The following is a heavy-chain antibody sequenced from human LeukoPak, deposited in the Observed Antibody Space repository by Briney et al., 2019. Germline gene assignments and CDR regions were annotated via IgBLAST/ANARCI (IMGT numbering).Heavy chain of an antibody. CDR1: GNSFTTYW. J-gene: IGHJ5*02. V-gene: IGHV5-51*01. CDR2: IFPGDSDT. Sequence: GESLKISCKGSGNSFTTYWIGWVRQMPGTGLEWMGIIFPGDSDTRYSPSFQGQVTISVDKSISTAYLQWSSLKASDTAMYYCARVGTTGTRWFDPWGQGTLVTVSS. CDR3: ARVGTTGTRWFDP. D-gene: IGHD1-1*01.